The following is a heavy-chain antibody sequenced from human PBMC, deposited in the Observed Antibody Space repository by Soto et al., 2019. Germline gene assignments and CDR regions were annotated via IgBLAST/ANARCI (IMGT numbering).Heavy chain of an antibody. CDR2: IYSSGGT. Sequence: PSENLSLTCTVSGGAISGYYWTWIRQSAGKGLEWIGRIYSSGGTKYNPSLQSRVTMSLDTSKNQFSLRLTSVTAADTAVYYCARGQRFSDSFDPWGQGTLVTVSS. CDR3: ARGQRFSDSFDP. CDR1: GGAISGYY. V-gene: IGHV4-4*07. J-gene: IGHJ5*02. D-gene: IGHD3-3*01.